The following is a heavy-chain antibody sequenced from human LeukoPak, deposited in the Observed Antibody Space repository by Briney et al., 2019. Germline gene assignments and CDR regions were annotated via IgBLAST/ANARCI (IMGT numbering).Heavy chain of an antibody. J-gene: IGHJ4*02. Sequence: ASVKVSCKASGYTFTSYGISWVRQAPGQGLEWMGWISAYNGNTNYAQKLQGRVTMTTDTSTSTAYMELRSLRSDDTAVYYCARGYTISPLAASYTYFDYWGQGTLVTVSS. CDR2: ISAYNGNT. D-gene: IGHD3-9*01. CDR3: ARGYTISPLAASYTYFDY. V-gene: IGHV1-18*01. CDR1: GYTFTSYG.